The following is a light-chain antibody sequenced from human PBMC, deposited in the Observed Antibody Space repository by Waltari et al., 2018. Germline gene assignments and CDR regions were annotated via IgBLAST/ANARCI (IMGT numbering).Light chain of an antibody. V-gene: IGKV3-15*01. CDR3: QQYNTRVT. J-gene: IGKJ2*01. CDR2: HAS. CDR1: QSVSSS. Sequence: EIVMTQSPDTLSLSPGEGATLSCRASQSVSSSLAWYQKKPGQAPRLLIYHASTRATGVPARFSGSGSGTEFTLTISSLQSDDFGVYYCQQYNTRVTFGQGTKLEIK.